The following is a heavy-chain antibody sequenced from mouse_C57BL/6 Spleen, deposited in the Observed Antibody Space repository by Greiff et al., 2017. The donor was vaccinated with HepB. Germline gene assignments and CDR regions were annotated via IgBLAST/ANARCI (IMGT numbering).Heavy chain of an antibody. CDR2: ISSGGSYT. D-gene: IGHD1-1*01. CDR3: ARQGWDNGSSSSAMEY. V-gene: IGHV5-6*01. J-gene: IGHJ4*01. CDR1: GFTFSSYG. Sequence: EVKLVESGGDLVKPGGSLKLSCAASGFTFSSYGMSWVRQTPDKRLEWVATISSGGSYTYYPDSVKGRFTISRDNAKNPLYLQMSSLKSEDTAMYYCARQGWDNGSSSSAMEYWGEGTSVTVSS.